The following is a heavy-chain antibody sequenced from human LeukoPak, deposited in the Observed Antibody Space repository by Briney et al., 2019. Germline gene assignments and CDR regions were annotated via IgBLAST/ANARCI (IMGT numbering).Heavy chain of an antibody. CDR1: GGSFSGYY. CDR2: IDHSGST. Sequence: PSETLSLTWAVYGGSFSGYYWSWIRQPPGKGLEWIGEIDHSGSTNYNPSLKSRVTISVDTSKNQFSLKLSSVTAADTAVYYCARESYSEDGWGQGTLVTVSS. CDR3: ARESYSEDG. J-gene: IGHJ4*02. D-gene: IGHD4-11*01. V-gene: IGHV4-34*01.